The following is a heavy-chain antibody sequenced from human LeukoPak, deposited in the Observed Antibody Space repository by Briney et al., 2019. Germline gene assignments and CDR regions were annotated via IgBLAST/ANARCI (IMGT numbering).Heavy chain of an antibody. CDR1: GFTFSSNY. CDR3: ARWGIYGSGSYYNVVYFDY. V-gene: IGHV3-53*01. J-gene: IGHJ4*02. Sequence: GGSLRLSCAASGFTFSSNYMSWVRQPPGKGLEWVSIIYSGGSTYYADSVKGRFTISRDNSKNTPYLQMNSLRAEGTAVYYCARWGIYGSGSYYNVVYFDYWGQGTLVTVSS. D-gene: IGHD3-10*01. CDR2: IYSGGST.